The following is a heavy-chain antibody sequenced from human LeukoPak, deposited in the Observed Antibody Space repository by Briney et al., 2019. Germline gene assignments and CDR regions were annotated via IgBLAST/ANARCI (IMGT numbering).Heavy chain of an antibody. CDR3: ARVLAVAGTPFDY. Sequence: PGGSLRLSCAASGFTFSSYAMHWVRQAPGKGLEWVAVISYDGSNKYYADSVKGRFTISRDNSKNTLYLQMNSLRAEDTAVYYCARVLAVAGTPFDYWGQGTLVTVSS. CDR1: GFTFSSYA. D-gene: IGHD6-19*01. V-gene: IGHV3-30*04. CDR2: ISYDGSNK. J-gene: IGHJ4*02.